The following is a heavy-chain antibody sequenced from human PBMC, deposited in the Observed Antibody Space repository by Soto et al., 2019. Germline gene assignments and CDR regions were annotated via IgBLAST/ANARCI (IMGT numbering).Heavy chain of an antibody. J-gene: IGHJ4*02. CDR2: INHSGST. CDR1: GGCFSGYY. CDR3: ARAVGHFDY. V-gene: IGHV4-34*01. Sequence: SETLSLTCAVYGGCFSGYYWSWIRQPPGKGLEWIGEINHSGSTNYNPSLKSRVTISVDTSKNQFSLKLSSVTAADTAVYYCARAVGHFDYWGQGTLVTGSS.